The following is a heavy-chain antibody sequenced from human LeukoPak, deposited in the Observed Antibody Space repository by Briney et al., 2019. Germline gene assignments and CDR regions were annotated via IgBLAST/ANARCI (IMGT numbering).Heavy chain of an antibody. CDR3: ARENSGSYREFDY. V-gene: IGHV4-4*07. CDR1: GGSISSYY. Sequence: SETLSLTCTVSGGSISSYYWSWIRQPAGKGLERIGRIYTSGSTNYNASLKSRVSMSVDTSKNQFSLKLSSVTAADTAAFYCARENSGSYREFDYWGQGTLVTVSS. J-gene: IGHJ4*02. D-gene: IGHD1-26*01. CDR2: IYTSGST.